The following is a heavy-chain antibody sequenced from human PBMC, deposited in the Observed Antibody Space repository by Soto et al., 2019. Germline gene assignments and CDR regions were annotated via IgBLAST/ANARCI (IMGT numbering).Heavy chain of an antibody. CDR3: ARIGWGGDS. Sequence: LSLTCSVSGGSVRTGSHHWSWIRQPPGKGLEWIGFIPNNGSPDYNPSLKSRVVVSIDRSKNQFSLKVNSVTAADTAVYFCARIGWGGDSWGQGTLVTVSS. CDR1: GGSVRTGSHH. D-gene: IGHD7-27*01. V-gene: IGHV4-61*01. CDR2: IPNNGSP. J-gene: IGHJ4*02.